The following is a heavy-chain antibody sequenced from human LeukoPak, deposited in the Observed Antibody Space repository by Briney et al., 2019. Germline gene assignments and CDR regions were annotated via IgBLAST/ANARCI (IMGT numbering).Heavy chain of an antibody. CDR2: ISGSGGST. V-gene: IGHV3-23*01. CDR1: GFTFSSYA. J-gene: IGHJ4*02. Sequence: GGSLRLSCAASGFTFSSYAMSWVRQAPGKGLEWVSAISGSGGSTYYADSVKGRFTISRDNSKNTLYLQMNSLRAEDTAVYYCAKDAPYDFWSGPFFDYWGQGTLVTVSS. CDR3: AKDAPYDFWSGPFFDY. D-gene: IGHD3-3*01.